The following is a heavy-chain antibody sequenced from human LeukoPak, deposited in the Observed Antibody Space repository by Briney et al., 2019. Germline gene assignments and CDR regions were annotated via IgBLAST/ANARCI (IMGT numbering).Heavy chain of an antibody. CDR2: ISGSGGST. CDR3: AKEPLRFLDRGDAFDI. Sequence: GGSLRLSCAASGFTFSSYAMSWVRQAPGKGLEWVSAISGSGGSTYYADSVKGRFTISRDNSKNTLYLQMNSLRAEDTAVYYCAKEPLRFLDRGDAFDIWGQGTMVTVSS. J-gene: IGHJ3*02. D-gene: IGHD3-3*01. CDR1: GFTFSSYA. V-gene: IGHV3-23*01.